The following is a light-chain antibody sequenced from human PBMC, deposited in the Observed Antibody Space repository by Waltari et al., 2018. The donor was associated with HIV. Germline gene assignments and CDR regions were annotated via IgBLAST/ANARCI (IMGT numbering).Light chain of an antibody. J-gene: IGLJ2*01. V-gene: IGLV2-18*02. Sequence: QSALTQPPSVSGSPGPSVTNSCTGSSSDVGSYNRVSWYQQPPGTAPKLMIYEVSHRPSGVPDRFSGSKSGNTASLIISGLQAEDEADYYCSSYTSSNLVFGGGTKLTVL. CDR3: SSYTSSNLV. CDR1: SSDVGSYNR. CDR2: EVS.